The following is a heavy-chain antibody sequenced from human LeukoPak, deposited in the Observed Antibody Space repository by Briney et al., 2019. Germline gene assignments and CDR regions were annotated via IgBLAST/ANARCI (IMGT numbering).Heavy chain of an antibody. CDR1: GYTFTNYW. Sequence: GESLKISCKASGYTFTNYWIGWVRQMPGKGLEWMGIIYPGDSDTRYSPSFQGQVTISADQSISSAYLQWSTLKASDTAIYFCARRADGGWPDYWGQGTLVTVSS. CDR2: IYPGDSDT. J-gene: IGHJ4*02. CDR3: ARRADGGWPDY. D-gene: IGHD5-24*01. V-gene: IGHV5-51*01.